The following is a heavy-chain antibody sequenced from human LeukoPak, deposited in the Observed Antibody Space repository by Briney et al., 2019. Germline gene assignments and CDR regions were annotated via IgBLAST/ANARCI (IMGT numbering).Heavy chain of an antibody. J-gene: IGHJ4*02. CDR1: GGSVSDYY. CDR3: ASRKLGNDY. CDR2: IYYTGST. Sequence: SSETLSLTCTVSGGSVSDYYWSWIRQSPGKGLEWIGYIYYTGSTSYNPSLRSRVTMSADTSKNQFSLKLSSVTAADTAVYYCASRKLGNDYWGQGTLVTVSS. V-gene: IGHV4-59*02. D-gene: IGHD7-27*01.